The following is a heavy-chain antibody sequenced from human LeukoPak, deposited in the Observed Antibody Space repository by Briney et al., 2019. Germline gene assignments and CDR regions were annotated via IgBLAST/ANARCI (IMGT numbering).Heavy chain of an antibody. D-gene: IGHD6-13*01. Sequence: ALVKVSCKASGYTFTSYGTSWVRQAPGRGLEWMGWISAYNGNTNYAQKLQGRVTMTTDTSTSTAYMELRSLRSDDTAVYYCAREDSGYDSRLPFYSSSWYGGYYYYYGMDVWGQGTTVTVSS. CDR1: GYTFTSYG. CDR2: ISAYNGNT. V-gene: IGHV1-18*01. J-gene: IGHJ6*02. CDR3: AREDSGYDSRLPFYSSSWYGGYYYYYGMDV.